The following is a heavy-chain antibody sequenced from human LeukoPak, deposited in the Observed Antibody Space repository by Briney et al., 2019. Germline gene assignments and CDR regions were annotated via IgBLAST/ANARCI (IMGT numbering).Heavy chain of an antibody. CDR1: GGSISSYY. CDR3: AREGAVAGYFDP. CDR2: IYTSGST. V-gene: IGHV4-4*07. Sequence: SETLSLTCTVSGGSISSYYWSWIRQPAGKGLEWIGRIYTSGSTNYNASLKSRVSMSVDTSKNQFSLKLSSVTAADTAVFYCAREGAVAGYFDPWGQGTLVTVSS. D-gene: IGHD6-19*01. J-gene: IGHJ5*02.